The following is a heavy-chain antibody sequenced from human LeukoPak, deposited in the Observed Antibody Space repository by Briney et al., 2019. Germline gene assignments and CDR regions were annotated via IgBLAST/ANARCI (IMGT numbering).Heavy chain of an antibody. CDR2: INGDGSIT. CDR3: ASSNRGAFIDY. Sequence: PAGSLRLSCVASGFTFSSYWMHWVRQPPGKGLVWVSRINGDGSITIYADSVKGRFTISRDNAKNTLYLQMNSLRAEDTAVYHCASSNRGAFIDYWGQGTLVTVSS. V-gene: IGHV3-74*01. D-gene: IGHD3-10*01. CDR1: GFTFSSYW. J-gene: IGHJ4*02.